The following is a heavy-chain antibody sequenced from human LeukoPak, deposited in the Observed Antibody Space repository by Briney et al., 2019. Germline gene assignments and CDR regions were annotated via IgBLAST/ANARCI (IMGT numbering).Heavy chain of an antibody. CDR2: ISGSGGST. D-gene: IGHD6-13*01. V-gene: IGHV3-23*01. J-gene: IGHJ4*02. Sequence: GGSLRLSCAASGFTFSSYAVSWVRQAPGKGLEWVSAISGSGGSTYYADSVKGRFTISRDNSKNTLYLQMNSLRAEDTAVYYCAKDLSSWSTFDYWGQGTLVTVSS. CDR3: AKDLSSWSTFDY. CDR1: GFTFSSYA.